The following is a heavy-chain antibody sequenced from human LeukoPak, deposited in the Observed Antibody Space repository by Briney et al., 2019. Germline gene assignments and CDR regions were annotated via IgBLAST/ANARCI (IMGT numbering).Heavy chain of an antibody. J-gene: IGHJ4*02. CDR1: GFTFSSYG. V-gene: IGHV3-30*02. CDR2: IRYDGSNK. D-gene: IGHD3-9*01. Sequence: PGGSLRLSCAASGFTFSSYGMHWVRQAPGKGLEWVAFIRYDGSNKYYADSVKGRFTISRDNSKNTLYLQMNSLRAEDTAVYYCAKDVKSGAGYFDRTTFDYWGQGTLVTVSS. CDR3: AKDVKSGAGYFDRTTFDY.